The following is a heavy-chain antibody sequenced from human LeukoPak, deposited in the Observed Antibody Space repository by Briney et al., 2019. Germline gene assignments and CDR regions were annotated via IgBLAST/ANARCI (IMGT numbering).Heavy chain of an antibody. CDR3: ARGGGYDSFDY. Sequence: SGGSLRLSCAASAFTFSDYYISWIRQAPGKGLEWISYISSSGRTVDQADSVKGRITISRDNAKNSVYLQMNSLRADDTAVYYCARGGGYDSFDYWGQGTQVTVSS. D-gene: IGHD5-12*01. CDR2: ISSSGRTV. CDR1: AFTFSDYY. V-gene: IGHV3-11*01. J-gene: IGHJ4*02.